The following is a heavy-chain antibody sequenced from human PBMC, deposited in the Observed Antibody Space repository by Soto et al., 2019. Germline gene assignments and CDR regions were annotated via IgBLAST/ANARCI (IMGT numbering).Heavy chain of an antibody. Sequence: GGSLRLSCAASGFTFSTSSMSWVRQPPGKGLEWVSVISNTGRTTYYADSVNGRFTISRDNSKNTLYLHLNSLRAEDTAVYYCAKDSVRISYSALWGQGTLVTVFS. CDR3: AKDSVRISYSAL. CDR1: GFTFSTSS. V-gene: IGHV3-23*01. J-gene: IGHJ4*02. D-gene: IGHD2-21*01. CDR2: ISNTGRTT.